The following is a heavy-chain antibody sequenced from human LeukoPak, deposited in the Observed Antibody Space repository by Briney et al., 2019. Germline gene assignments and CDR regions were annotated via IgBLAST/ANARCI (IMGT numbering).Heavy chain of an antibody. Sequence: GGSLILSCAASGFTFSSYAMSWGRQAPGKGLEWASAISVSGNTYHADSVKGRFTISRDNSNNTVYLQMNNLRPEDTAVFYCARGQGYESYYYMDVWGKGTTVSVSS. J-gene: IGHJ6*03. CDR1: GFTFSSYA. CDR2: ISVSGNT. V-gene: IGHV3-23*01. D-gene: IGHD2-2*01. CDR3: ARGQGYESYYYMDV.